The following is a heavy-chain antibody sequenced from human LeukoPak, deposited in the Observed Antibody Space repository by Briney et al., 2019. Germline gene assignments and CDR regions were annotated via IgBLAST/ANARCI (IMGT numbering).Heavy chain of an antibody. J-gene: IGHJ4*02. V-gene: IGHV3-30*02. CDR3: AKDQITYIAAAGPAPDY. D-gene: IGHD6-13*01. CDR2: IRYDGSNK. CDR1: GFTFSSYG. Sequence: GGSLRLSCAASGFTFSSYGMHWVRQAPGKGLEWVAFIRYDGSNKYYADSVEGRFTTSRDNSKNTLYLQMNSLRAEDTAVYYCAKDQITYIAAAGPAPDYWGQGTLVTVSS.